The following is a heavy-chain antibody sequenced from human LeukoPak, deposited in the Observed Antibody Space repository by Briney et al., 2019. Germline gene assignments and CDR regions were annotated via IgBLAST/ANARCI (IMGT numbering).Heavy chain of an antibody. J-gene: IGHJ4*02. CDR3: AKGSDVQRLAGLFDY. D-gene: IGHD6-25*01. CDR2: ISGSGDTT. Sequence: PGGSLGLSCAASGFTFSNYAMSWVRQAPGKGLEWVSGISGSGDTTYYADSVKGRFTISRDNSKKTLYLQMNSLRAEDTAEYYCAKGSDVQRLAGLFDYWGQGNLVTVSS. CDR1: GFTFSNYA. V-gene: IGHV3-23*01.